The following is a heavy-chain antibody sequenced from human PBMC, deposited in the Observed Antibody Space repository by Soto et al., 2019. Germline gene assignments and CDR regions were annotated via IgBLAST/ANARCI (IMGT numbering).Heavy chain of an antibody. J-gene: IGHJ4*02. V-gene: IGHV1-2*02. CDR2: INPNSGDK. CDR1: GYTFTDYY. D-gene: IGHD3-9*01. CDR3: ARVDILTGPSHPFDY. Sequence: ASVKVSCKAYGYTFTDYYMHWVRQAPGQGLEWMGWINPNSGDKRYAQKFQVRVTMTRDTSINTAYMEMSSLRSDDTAVYYCARVDILTGPSHPFDYWGQGTRVTGSS.